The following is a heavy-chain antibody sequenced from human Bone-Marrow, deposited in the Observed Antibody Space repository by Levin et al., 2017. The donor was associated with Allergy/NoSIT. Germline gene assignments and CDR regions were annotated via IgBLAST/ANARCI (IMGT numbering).Heavy chain of an antibody. CDR2: ISSSSSYI. D-gene: IGHD1-1*01. CDR1: GFTFSNFT. Sequence: KLGESLKISCEGSGFTFSNFTWNWVRQAPGKGLEWVSSISSSSSYINYADSVKGRFTISRDNAKKSLYLQINSLRAEDTALYYCASRLSTTGGLDVWGRGTTVTVSS. J-gene: IGHJ6*02. CDR3: ASRLSTTGGLDV. V-gene: IGHV3-21*01.